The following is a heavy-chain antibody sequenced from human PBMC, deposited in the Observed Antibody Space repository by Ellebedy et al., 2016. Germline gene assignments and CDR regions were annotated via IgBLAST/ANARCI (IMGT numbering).Heavy chain of an antibody. CDR1: GFTFSSYA. J-gene: IGHJ4*02. CDR2: ISGSGGST. D-gene: IGHD4-17*01. CDR3: ARGTLSVTTFDY. V-gene: IGHV3-23*01. Sequence: GGSLRLXXAASGFTFSSYAMSWVRQAPGKGLEWVSAISGSGGSTYYADSVKGRFTISRDNSKNTLYLQMNSLRAEDTAVYYCARGTLSVTTFDYWGQGTLVTVSS.